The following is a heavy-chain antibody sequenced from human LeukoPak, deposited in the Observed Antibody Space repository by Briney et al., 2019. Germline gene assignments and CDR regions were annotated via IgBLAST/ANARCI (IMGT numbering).Heavy chain of an antibody. J-gene: IGHJ4*02. D-gene: IGHD1-1*01. CDR2: IRYDGSNK. CDR1: GFTFSSYG. V-gene: IGHV3-30*02. CDR3: ARGPMVQPDY. Sequence: GGSLRLSCAASGFTFSSYGMHWVRQAPGKGLEWVAFIRYDGSNKYYADSVKRRFTISRDNSKNTLYLQMNNLRADDTAVYYCARGPMVQPDYWGQGTLVTVSS.